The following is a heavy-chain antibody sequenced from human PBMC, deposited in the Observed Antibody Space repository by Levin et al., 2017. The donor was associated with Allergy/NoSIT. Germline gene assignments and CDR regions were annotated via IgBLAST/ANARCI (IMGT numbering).Heavy chain of an antibody. Sequence: VASVKVSCKSSSSPFPSSSLPFFLPSPFPGLEWMGWINPTSGVTIYARNFQGRVTLTRDTSSSTAYMELNRLTADDTAVYYCARDRGTVAWGLSYGMDFWGQGTTVTVSS. D-gene: IGHD4-23*01. CDR2: INPTSGVT. CDR1: SSPFPSSS. J-gene: IGHJ6*02. CDR3: ARDRGTVAWGLSYGMDF. V-gene: IGHV1-2*02.